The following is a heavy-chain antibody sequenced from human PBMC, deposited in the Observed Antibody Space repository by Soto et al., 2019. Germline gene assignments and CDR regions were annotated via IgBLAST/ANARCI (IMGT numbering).Heavy chain of an antibody. CDR1: VFTFTRYS. CDR2: ISSTTNYI. CDR3: ARESEDLTSNFDY. Sequence: PGGSLRLSCADSVFTFTRYSMNWVRQAPGKGLEWVSSISSTTNYIYYGDSMKGRFTISRDNAKNSLYLEMNSLRAEDTAVYYCARESEDLTSNFDYWGQGTLVTVSS. V-gene: IGHV3-21*06. J-gene: IGHJ4*02.